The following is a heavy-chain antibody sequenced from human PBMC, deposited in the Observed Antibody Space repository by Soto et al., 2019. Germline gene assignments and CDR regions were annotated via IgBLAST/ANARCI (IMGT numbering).Heavy chain of an antibody. J-gene: IGHJ4*02. Sequence: PSETLSLTCTVSGDSISSYYWSWIRQPPGKGLEWVGYVHYSGTTKYNPSLKTRVTISVDTSKNQFSLKLSSVTAADTAVYYCARHHDYWGQGTLVTVSS. CDR1: GDSISSYY. CDR2: VHYSGTT. V-gene: IGHV4-59*08. CDR3: ARHHDY.